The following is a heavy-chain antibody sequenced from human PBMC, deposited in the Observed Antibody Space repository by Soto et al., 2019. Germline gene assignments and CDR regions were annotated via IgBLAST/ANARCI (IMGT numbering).Heavy chain of an antibody. Sequence: APVEVTCKASGYTFTGYYIHWVRPAPGQGLEWMGSISPHSGGPNYAQRFQGRVTMTRDTSMTTVYMEMSGLTSDDTVVYYCAREGQTGANYYLDYWGEGTLVTFSS. CDR1: GYTFTGYY. CDR3: AREGQTGANYYLDY. J-gene: IGHJ4*02. D-gene: IGHD7-27*01. V-gene: IGHV1-2*05. CDR2: ISPHSGGP.